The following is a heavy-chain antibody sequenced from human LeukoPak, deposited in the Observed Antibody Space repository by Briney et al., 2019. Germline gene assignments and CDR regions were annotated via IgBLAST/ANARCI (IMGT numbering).Heavy chain of an antibody. Sequence: GGSLRLSCAASGFIYNHYGLVWVRQAPGKGLEWVSAISNDGGGTTYADFVKGRFSVSRDNSKNTLFLQMNSLRAEDTALYYCAKGSSGYFDLWGQGTLVTVSS. CDR2: ISNDGGGT. CDR3: AKGSSGYFDL. D-gene: IGHD3-22*01. J-gene: IGHJ4*02. V-gene: IGHV3-23*01. CDR1: GFIYNHYG.